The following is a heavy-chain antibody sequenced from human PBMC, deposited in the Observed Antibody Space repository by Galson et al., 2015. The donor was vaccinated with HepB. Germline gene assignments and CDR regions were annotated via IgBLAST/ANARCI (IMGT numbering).Heavy chain of an antibody. D-gene: IGHD3-3*01. Sequence: SLRLSCAASGFTVSSNYMSWVRQAPGKGLEWVSVIYSGGSTYYADSVKGRFTISRDNSKNTLYLQMNSLRAEDTAVYYCARDRGVKTYYDFWSGYSKTGYYYGMDVWGQGTTVTVSS. CDR1: GFTVSSNY. CDR3: ARDRGVKTYYDFWSGYSKTGYYYGMDV. J-gene: IGHJ6*02. V-gene: IGHV3-66*01. CDR2: IYSGGST.